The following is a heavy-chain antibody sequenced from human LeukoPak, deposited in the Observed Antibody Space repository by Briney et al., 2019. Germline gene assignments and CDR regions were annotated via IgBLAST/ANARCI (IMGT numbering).Heavy chain of an antibody. Sequence: SETLSLTCTVSGGSISSGSYYWRWIRQPAGKGVEWIGRIYTSGSTNYNPSLKSRVTISVDTSKNQFSLKLSSVTAADTAVYYCASYDFWSSMNAFDIWGQGTMVTVSS. CDR1: GGSISSGSYY. D-gene: IGHD3-3*01. CDR3: ASYDFWSSMNAFDI. J-gene: IGHJ3*02. V-gene: IGHV4-61*02. CDR2: IYTSGST.